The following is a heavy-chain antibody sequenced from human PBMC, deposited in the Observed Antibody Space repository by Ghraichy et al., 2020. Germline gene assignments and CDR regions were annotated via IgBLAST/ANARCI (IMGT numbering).Heavy chain of an antibody. CDR2: ISSSSSYI. CDR1: GFTFSSYS. J-gene: IGHJ6*02. V-gene: IGHV3-21*01. D-gene: IGHD3-22*01. Sequence: GGSLRLSCAASGFTFSSYSMNWVRQAPGKGLEWVSSISSSSSYIYYADSVKGRFTISRDNAKNSLYLQMNSLRAEDTAVYYCAREYYYDSSGTRQYYYYGMDVWGQGTTVTVSS. CDR3: AREYYYDSSGTRQYYYYGMDV.